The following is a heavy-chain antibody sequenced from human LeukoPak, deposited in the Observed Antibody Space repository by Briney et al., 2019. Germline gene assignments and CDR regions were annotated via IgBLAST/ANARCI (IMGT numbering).Heavy chain of an antibody. CDR1: GFTVSSNY. CDR2: LYSGGST. J-gene: IGHJ3*02. CDR3: ATDPHYYDSSGSGEAFDI. V-gene: IGHV3-53*01. D-gene: IGHD3-22*01. Sequence: GGSLRLSCAASGFTVSSNYMSWVRQAPGKGLEWGSVLYSGGSTYYADSVKGRFTISRDNSKNTLYLQMNSLRAEDTAVYYCATDPHYYDSSGSGEAFDIWGQGTMVTVSS.